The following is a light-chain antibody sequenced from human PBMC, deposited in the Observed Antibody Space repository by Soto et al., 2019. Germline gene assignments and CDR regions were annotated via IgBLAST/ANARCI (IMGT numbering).Light chain of an antibody. CDR3: QVWDGDSEHVV. V-gene: IGLV3-21*02. CDR1: DIGAKS. Sequence: SYELTQPPSVSVAPGQTARITCGGNDIGAKSVHWYQQKPGQAHVRVVHDDSDRPSGIPERFSGSNSGNTASLTISRVEAGDEADYYCQVWDGDSEHVVFGGGTKLTVL. CDR2: DDS. J-gene: IGLJ2*01.